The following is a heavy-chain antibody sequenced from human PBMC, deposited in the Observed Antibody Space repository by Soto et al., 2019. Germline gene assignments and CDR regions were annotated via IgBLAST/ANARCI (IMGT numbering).Heavy chain of an antibody. J-gene: IGHJ6*02. D-gene: IGHD4-4*01. CDR1: GFTFSNAW. CDR3: VKPPVITASYYYYDMDV. Sequence: EVQLVESGGGLVKPGGSLRLSCAASGFTFSNAWMSWVRQAPGKGLEWVSGISGSGISTYYTDSVKGRFTISRDNSKNTVFLQMNSLRDEDTAVYYCVKPPVITASYYYYDMDVWGQGTTVTVSS. CDR2: ISGSGIST. V-gene: IGHV3-23*04.